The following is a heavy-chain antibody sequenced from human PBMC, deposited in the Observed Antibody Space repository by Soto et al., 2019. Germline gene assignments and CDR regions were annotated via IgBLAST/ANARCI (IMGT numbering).Heavy chain of an antibody. Sequence: SETLSLTCSIYSGSFSGYYWSWIRQPPGKGLEWIGEISQSGNTNYSPSLKSRVSISVDTSKKQFSLNLASVSAADTAVYYCARAPKVSGSSQTRPDFWGQGTLVTVSS. CDR2: ISQSGNT. CDR3: ARAPKVSGSSQTRPDF. CDR1: SGSFSGYY. J-gene: IGHJ4*02. D-gene: IGHD6-6*01. V-gene: IGHV4-34*01.